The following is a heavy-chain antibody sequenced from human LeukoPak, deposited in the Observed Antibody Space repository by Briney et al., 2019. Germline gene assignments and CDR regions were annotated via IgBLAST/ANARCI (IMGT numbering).Heavy chain of an antibody. Sequence: PGGSLRLSCVASGFTFDDYAMHWVRQAPGKGLEWVAFIRYDGSNKYYADSVKGRFTISRDNSKNTLYLQMNSLRAEDTAVYYCAKDLAPYYDSSGYYPDYWGQGTLVTVSS. CDR2: IRYDGSNK. D-gene: IGHD3-22*01. V-gene: IGHV3-30*02. CDR1: GFTFDDYA. CDR3: AKDLAPYYDSSGYYPDY. J-gene: IGHJ4*02.